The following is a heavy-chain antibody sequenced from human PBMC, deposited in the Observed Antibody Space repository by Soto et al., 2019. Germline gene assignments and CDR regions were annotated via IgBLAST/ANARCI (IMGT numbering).Heavy chain of an antibody. Sequence: SDTLSLTCTVSGVSIIDYYWSWIRQAPVKGLESIGYMYNSWTTIYNPSLNYRATISVDTSNNQFSLMLSSVTAADTAVYYCESTLNPMRTAANGSDQLYFESWGQGSRVTVSS. CDR1: GVSIIDYY. D-gene: IGHD2-21*02. V-gene: IGHV4-59*01. CDR2: MYNSWTT. CDR3: ESTLNPMRTAANGSDQLYFES. J-gene: IGHJ4*02.